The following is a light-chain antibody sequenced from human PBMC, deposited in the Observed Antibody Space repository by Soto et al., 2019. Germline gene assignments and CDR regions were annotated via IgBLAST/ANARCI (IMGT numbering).Light chain of an antibody. CDR1: SSDVGSYNY. CDR3: SSYIGSSTFVV. V-gene: IGLV2-14*01. Sequence: QSVLTQPRSVSGSPGQSITISCTGTSSDVGSYNYVSWHQQHPGKAPKVIINDVSNRPSGVSDRFSGSKSGNTASLTISGLQAEDEADYYCSSYIGSSTFVVFGGGTKLTVL. CDR2: DVS. J-gene: IGLJ2*01.